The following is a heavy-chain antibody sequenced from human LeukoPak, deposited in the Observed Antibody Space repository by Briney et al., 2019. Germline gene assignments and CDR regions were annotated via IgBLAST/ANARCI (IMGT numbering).Heavy chain of an antibody. J-gene: IGHJ4*02. CDR3: AREGIAVAGIVFDY. CDR2: INSDGSST. CDR1: GFTFSSYW. D-gene: IGHD6-19*01. Sequence: PGGSLRLSCAASGFTFSSYWMHWVRQAPGKGLVWVSRINSDGSSTSYADSVKGRFTISRDNAKNTLYLQMNSLRAEDTAVYYCAREGIAVAGIVFDYWGQGTLVTVSS. V-gene: IGHV3-74*01.